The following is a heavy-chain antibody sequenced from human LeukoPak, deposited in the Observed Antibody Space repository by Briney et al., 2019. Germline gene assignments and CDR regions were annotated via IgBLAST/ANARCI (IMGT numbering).Heavy chain of an antibody. V-gene: IGHV3-9*01. CDR1: GFTFDNYA. Sequence: GRSLRLSCAASGFTFDNYAMHWVRQAPGKGLEWLSLINWNSGYIGYADSVKGRFTISRDNAKKSLDLQMNSLRAEDTAFYYCAKVRGTYSSGYFFDYWGQGTLVTVSS. CDR2: INWNSGYI. CDR3: AKVRGTYSSGYFFDY. J-gene: IGHJ4*02. D-gene: IGHD6-19*01.